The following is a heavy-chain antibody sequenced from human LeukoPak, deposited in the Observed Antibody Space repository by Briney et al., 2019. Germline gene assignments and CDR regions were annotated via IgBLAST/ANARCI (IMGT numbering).Heavy chain of an antibody. J-gene: IGHJ4*02. D-gene: IGHD1-26*01. CDR3: ARGYSGSYGRFDY. V-gene: IGHV4-61*01. CDR1: GGSVSSGSYY. CDR2: IYYSGST. Sequence: SETLSLTCTVSGGSVSSGSYYWSWIRQPPGKGLEWIGYIYYSGSTSYNPSLKSRVTISVDTSKNQFSLKLSSVTAADTAVYYCARGYSGSYGRFDYWGQGTLVTVSS.